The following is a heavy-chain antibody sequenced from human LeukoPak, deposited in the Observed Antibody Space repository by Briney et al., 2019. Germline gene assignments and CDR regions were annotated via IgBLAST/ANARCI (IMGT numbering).Heavy chain of an antibody. V-gene: IGHV4-59*07. CDR1: GGPISGSY. D-gene: IGHD6-19*01. CDR2: IYYNGNT. CDR3: AKGGWSLDI. Sequence: SDTLSLTCTVSGGPISGSYWSWIRQSPGKGLEWIGYIYYNGNTDYNPSLRSRLTMSVDTSKNQFSLKLTSVTAADTALYYCAKGGWSLDIWGQGTMVTVSS. J-gene: IGHJ3*02.